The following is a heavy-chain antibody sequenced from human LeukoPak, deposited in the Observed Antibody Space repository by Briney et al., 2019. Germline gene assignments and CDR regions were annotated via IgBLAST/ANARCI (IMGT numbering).Heavy chain of an antibody. CDR2: ISNSII. D-gene: IGHD3-10*01. V-gene: IGHV3-48*01. Sequence: GGSLRLSCAASGFTFSSYSMNWVRQAPGKGLEWVSYISNSIIDYADSVKGRFTISRDNAKNSLYLQMSSLRAEDTAVYYCVRDHLWAFDYWGQGTLVTVSS. CDR3: VRDHLWAFDY. J-gene: IGHJ4*02. CDR1: GFTFSSYS.